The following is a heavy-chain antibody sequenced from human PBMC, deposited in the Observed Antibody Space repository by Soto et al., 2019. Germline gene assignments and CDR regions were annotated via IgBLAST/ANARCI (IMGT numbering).Heavy chain of an antibody. D-gene: IGHD1-1*01. CDR1: GFTFSMYW. CDR3: TRGPRSTSTGTGAF. Sequence: LRLSCAASGFTFSMYWMHWVRQVPGKGPEWVSRINDDGSSTNYADSVKGRFTISRDNAKNTLYLQMNDLRAEDTAVYYCTRGPRSTSTGTGAFWGHGTLFTVSS. J-gene: IGHJ4*01. CDR2: INDDGSST. V-gene: IGHV3-74*01.